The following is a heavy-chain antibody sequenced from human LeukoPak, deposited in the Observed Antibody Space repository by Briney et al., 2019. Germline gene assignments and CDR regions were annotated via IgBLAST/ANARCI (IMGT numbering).Heavy chain of an antibody. CDR3: ARDPEMITILAFDY. Sequence: GRSLRLSCAASGFTFSSYAMHWVRQAPGKGLEWVAVISYDVSNKYYADSVKGRFTISRDNSKNTLYLQMNSLRAEDTAVYYCARDPEMITILAFDYWGQGTLVTVSS. V-gene: IGHV3-30-3*01. J-gene: IGHJ4*02. CDR2: ISYDVSNK. D-gene: IGHD3-9*01. CDR1: GFTFSSYA.